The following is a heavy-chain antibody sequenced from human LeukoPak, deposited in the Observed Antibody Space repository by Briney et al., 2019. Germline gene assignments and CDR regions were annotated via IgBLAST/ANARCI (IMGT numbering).Heavy chain of an antibody. V-gene: IGHV4-39*07. CDR1: GGSISSSSSY. J-gene: IGHJ4*02. CDR2: IYHSGST. Sequence: PSQTLSLTCTASGGSISSSSSYWGWIRQPPGKGLEWIGEIYHSGSTNYNPSLKSRVTISVDKFKNQFSLKLSSVTAADTAVYYCARSTFGGVLDYWGQGTLVTVSS. D-gene: IGHD3-16*01. CDR3: ARSTFGGVLDY.